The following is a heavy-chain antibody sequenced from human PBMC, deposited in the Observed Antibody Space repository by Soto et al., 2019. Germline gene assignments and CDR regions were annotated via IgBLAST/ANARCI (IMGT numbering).Heavy chain of an antibody. CDR1: GGSISSYY. CDR3: ARHWMDYYDSSGYYYSPYYFDY. V-gene: IGHV4-59*08. Sequence: PSETLSLTCTVSGGSISSYYWSWIRQPPGKGLEWIGYIYYSGSTNYNPSLRSRVTISVDTSKNQFSLKLSSVTAADTAVYYCARHWMDYYDSSGYYYSPYYFDYWGQGTLVTVSS. D-gene: IGHD3-22*01. J-gene: IGHJ4*02. CDR2: IYYSGST.